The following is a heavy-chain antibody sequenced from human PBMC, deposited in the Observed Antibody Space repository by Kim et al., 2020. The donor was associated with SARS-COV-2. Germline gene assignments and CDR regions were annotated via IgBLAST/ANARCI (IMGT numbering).Heavy chain of an antibody. D-gene: IGHD6-19*01. V-gene: IGHV4-39*01. CDR1: GASISTTSDY. CDR3: AVSTGDYQGLDY. Sequence: SETLSLTCTVSGASISTTSDYWGWVRQSPGKGLEWVGTISYRGNTYYNPSLKTRPTISVDTSNNQFSLKQNSVTAEDTAVYYCAVSTGDYQGLDYWGQGT. J-gene: IGHJ4*02. CDR2: ISYRGNT.